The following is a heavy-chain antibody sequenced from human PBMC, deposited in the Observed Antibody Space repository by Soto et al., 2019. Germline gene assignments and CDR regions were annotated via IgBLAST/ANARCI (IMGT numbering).Heavy chain of an antibody. CDR1: GFTVSTKY. Sequence: EVQLVESGGGLVQPGGSLRLSCAASGFTVSTKYMSWVRQAPGKGLEWVSVIYSGGSTFYADAVRGRFTISRDNSKNMVNLQMNSLRAEDTAVYYCARDPWAADYWGQGTLVTFSS. V-gene: IGHV3-66*01. D-gene: IGHD3-16*01. CDR2: IYSGGST. J-gene: IGHJ4*02. CDR3: ARDPWAADY.